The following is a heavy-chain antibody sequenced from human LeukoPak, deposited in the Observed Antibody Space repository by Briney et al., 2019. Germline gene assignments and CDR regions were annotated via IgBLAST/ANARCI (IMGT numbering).Heavy chain of an antibody. Sequence: GGPLRLSCAASGFTFSSYWMHWVRQAPGKGLVWVSRINSDGSSTSYADSVKGRFTISRDNAKNTLYLQMNSLRAEDTAVYYCAREAPIAAASNVGWFDPWGQGTLVTVSS. J-gene: IGHJ5*02. CDR2: INSDGSST. D-gene: IGHD6-13*01. V-gene: IGHV3-74*01. CDR3: AREAPIAAASNVGWFDP. CDR1: GFTFSSYW.